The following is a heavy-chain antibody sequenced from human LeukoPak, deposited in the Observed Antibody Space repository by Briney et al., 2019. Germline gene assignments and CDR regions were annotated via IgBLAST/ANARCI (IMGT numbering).Heavy chain of an antibody. CDR3: ARAGVGFDY. CDR1: GFTFSAYW. CDR2: INGDGITT. Sequence: GGSLRLSCAASGFTFSAYWMHWVRQSPGRGLVWVARINGDGITTPYADSVKGRSTISRDNAKNTLYLQMNSLRAEDTAVFYCARAGVGFDYWGQGTLVTVSS. J-gene: IGHJ4*02. V-gene: IGHV3-74*01. D-gene: IGHD1-26*01.